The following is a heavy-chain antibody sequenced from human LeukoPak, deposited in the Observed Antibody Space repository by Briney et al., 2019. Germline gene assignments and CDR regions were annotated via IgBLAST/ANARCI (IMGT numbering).Heavy chain of an antibody. D-gene: IGHD4-23*01. V-gene: IGHV4-39*01. Sequence: SETLSLTCSVSRGSISSNTFYWGWIRQPPGKGLEWIVSIYYSGSTYYNPSLKSRVTISVDTSKNQFSLNLSSVTAADTAVYYCARVPNYGGNRYWYFDVWGRGTLVTVSS. J-gene: IGHJ2*01. CDR3: ARVPNYGGNRYWYFDV. CDR2: IYYSGST. CDR1: RGSISSNTFY.